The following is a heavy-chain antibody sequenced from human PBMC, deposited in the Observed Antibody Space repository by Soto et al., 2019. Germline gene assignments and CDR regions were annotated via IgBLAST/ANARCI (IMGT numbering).Heavy chain of an antibody. Sequence: VESGGGVAQPGRSLRLSCATSGFSFIPSGMHWVRQAPGKGLEWVAIIWNDGSTTYYADSVKGRFTISRDNSKNTLYLQMNSLSDEDTAVYYCARDGSHYDVDYWGQGTLVTVSS. CDR3: ARDGSHYDVDY. CDR1: GFSFIPSG. CDR2: IWNDGSTT. D-gene: IGHD4-4*01. V-gene: IGHV3-33*01. J-gene: IGHJ4*02.